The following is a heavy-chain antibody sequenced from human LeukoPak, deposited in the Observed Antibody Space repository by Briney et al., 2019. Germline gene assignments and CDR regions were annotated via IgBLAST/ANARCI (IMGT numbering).Heavy chain of an antibody. D-gene: IGHD5-24*01. Sequence: QTLSLTCAISGDSVSSNRASWTWIRQSPSRGLEWLGRTHYRSKWYNDYAVSLKSRISINPDTSKNQFSLQLNSVTPEDTAVYYCSRSDGASDFDYWGQGTLVTVSS. CDR2: THYRSKWYN. V-gene: IGHV6-1*01. CDR3: SRSDGASDFDY. J-gene: IGHJ4*02. CDR1: GDSVSSNRAS.